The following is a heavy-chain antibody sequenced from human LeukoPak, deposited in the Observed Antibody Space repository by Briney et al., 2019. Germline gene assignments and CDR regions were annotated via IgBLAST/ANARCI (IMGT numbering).Heavy chain of an antibody. D-gene: IGHD6-13*01. CDR1: GYTFSDYY. Sequence: ASVKVSCKASGYTFSDYYLHWVRQAPGQGLEWMGWVRPKTGGTNYKQKFQGRVTLTRDTSICAAFLELSRLTSDDTAVYYCARDSEAAAGLSFDYWGQGTRVIVSS. CDR2: VRPKTGGT. CDR3: ARDSEAAAGLSFDY. J-gene: IGHJ4*02. V-gene: IGHV1-2*02.